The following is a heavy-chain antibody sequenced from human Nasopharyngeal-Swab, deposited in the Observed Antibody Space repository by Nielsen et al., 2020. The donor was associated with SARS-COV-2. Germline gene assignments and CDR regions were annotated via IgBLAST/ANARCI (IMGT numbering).Heavy chain of an antibody. V-gene: IGHV3-23*03. CDR2: IYSGGSST. J-gene: IGHJ3*02. Sequence: GESLKISCAASGFTFSSYAMSWVRQAPGKGLEWVSVIYSGGSSTYYADSVKGRFTISRDSSKNTLFLQMNSLRAEDTAVYYCAKGLADYGEDAFDIWGQGTMVTVSS. D-gene: IGHD3-16*01. CDR1: GFTFSSYA. CDR3: AKGLADYGEDAFDI.